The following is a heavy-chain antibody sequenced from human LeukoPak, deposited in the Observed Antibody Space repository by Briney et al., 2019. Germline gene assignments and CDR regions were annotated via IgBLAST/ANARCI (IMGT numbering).Heavy chain of an antibody. J-gene: IGHJ4*02. Sequence: PSETLSLTCTVSGGSISSYYWSWIRQPPGKGLEWIGYIYYSGSTNYNPSLKSRVTISVDMSKNQFSLKLSSVTAADTAVYYCATRRIAVAAPFDYWGQGTLVTVSS. D-gene: IGHD6-19*01. CDR3: ATRRIAVAAPFDY. V-gene: IGHV4-59*01. CDR1: GGSISSYY. CDR2: IYYSGST.